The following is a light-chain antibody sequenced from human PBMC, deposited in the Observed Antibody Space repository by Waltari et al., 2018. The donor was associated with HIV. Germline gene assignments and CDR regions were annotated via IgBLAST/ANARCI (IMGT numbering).Light chain of an antibody. CDR3: QSADSGGFHWV. Sequence: SYELTQPPSVSVSPGPTATITCSGDALPQQHHFWDQQRPGQAPLLLIYKDTERPSGIPERFSGSTSGATVTLTISGVQAEDEADYYCQSADSGGFHWVFGGGTKLTVL. V-gene: IGLV3-25*03. CDR2: KDT. CDR1: ALPQQH. J-gene: IGLJ3*02.